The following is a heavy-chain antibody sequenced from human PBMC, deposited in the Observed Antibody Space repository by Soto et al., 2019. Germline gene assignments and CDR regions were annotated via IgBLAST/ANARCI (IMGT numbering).Heavy chain of an antibody. CDR3: ARDGGFGELKY. D-gene: IGHD3-10*01. V-gene: IGHV1-69*18. CDR2: LIPVFGTS. Sequence: QVQLVQSGAELKKPESSVKVSCKASGDTFSGYPINWVRQAPGEGLEWMGRLIPVFGTSNDAQRFESRVTFTADESTNTAYRELRGLLSEDTAVYYCARDGGFGELKYWGPGTLVTVSS. J-gene: IGHJ4*02. CDR1: GDTFSGYP.